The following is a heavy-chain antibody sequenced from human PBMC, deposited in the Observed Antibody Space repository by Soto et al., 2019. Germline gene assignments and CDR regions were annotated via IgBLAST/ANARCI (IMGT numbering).Heavy chain of an antibody. Sequence: SETLSLTCTVSGGSISSGGYYWSWIRQHPGKGLEWIGYIYYSGSTYYNPSLKSRVTISVDTSKNQFSLKLSSVTAADTAVYYCARAGRPGYGDRVDFDYWGQGTLVTVSS. CDR1: GGSISSGGYY. V-gene: IGHV4-31*03. J-gene: IGHJ4*02. CDR2: IYYSGST. CDR3: ARAGRPGYGDRVDFDY. D-gene: IGHD5-12*01.